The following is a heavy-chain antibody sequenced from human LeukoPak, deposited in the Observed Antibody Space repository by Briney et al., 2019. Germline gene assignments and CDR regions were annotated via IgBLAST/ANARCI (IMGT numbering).Heavy chain of an antibody. CDR1: GGSFSGYY. Sequence: SETLSLTCAVYGGSFSGYYWSWIRQPPGKGLEWIGEINHSGSTNYNPSLKSRVTISVDTSMNQFSLKLSSVTAADTAVYYCARTLYCSGATCYSPELFHSWGQGTLVTVSS. CDR2: INHSGST. V-gene: IGHV4-34*01. J-gene: IGHJ4*02. D-gene: IGHD2-15*01. CDR3: ARTLYCSGATCYSPELFHS.